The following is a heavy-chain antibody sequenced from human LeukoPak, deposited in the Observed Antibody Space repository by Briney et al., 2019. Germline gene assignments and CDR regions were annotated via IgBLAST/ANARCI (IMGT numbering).Heavy chain of an antibody. V-gene: IGHV1-69*13. CDR2: IIPIFGTA. CDR3: ARAISLGQLVSYNWFDP. J-gene: IGHJ5*02. Sequence: ASVKVSCKASGGTFSSYAISWVRQAPGQGLEWMGGIIPIFGTANYAQKFQGRVTITADESTSTVYMELSSLRSEDTAVYYCARAISLGQLVSYNWFDPWGQGTLVTVSS. D-gene: IGHD6-13*01. CDR1: GGTFSSYA.